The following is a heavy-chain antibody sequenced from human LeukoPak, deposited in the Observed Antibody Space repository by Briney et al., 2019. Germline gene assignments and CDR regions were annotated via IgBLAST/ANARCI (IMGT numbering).Heavy chain of an antibody. CDR3: ARVSTSYYFTY. D-gene: IGHD1-26*01. J-gene: IGHJ4*02. V-gene: IGHV1-69*13. Sequence: ASVKVSCKASGYTFPNYVISWVRQAPGQGLEWMGGIIPIFGTANYAQKFQGRVTITADESTSTAYMELSSLRSEDTAVYYCARVSTSYYFTYWGQGTLVTVSS. CDR2: IIPIFGTA. CDR1: GYTFPNYV.